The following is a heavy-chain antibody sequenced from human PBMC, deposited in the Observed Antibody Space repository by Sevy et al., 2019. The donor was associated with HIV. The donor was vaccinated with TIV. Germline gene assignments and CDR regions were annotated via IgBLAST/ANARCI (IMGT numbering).Heavy chain of an antibody. Sequence: GGSLRLSCAASGFTFSSYAMSWVRQAPGKGLEWVSAISGSGGSTYYADSVKGRFTISRDNSKNTLYLQMNSLRAEDTAVYYCAKCLLLWFGELSNPHWFDPWGQGTLVTVSS. V-gene: IGHV3-23*01. CDR2: ISGSGGST. D-gene: IGHD3-10*01. CDR3: AKCLLLWFGELSNPHWFDP. CDR1: GFTFSSYA. J-gene: IGHJ5*02.